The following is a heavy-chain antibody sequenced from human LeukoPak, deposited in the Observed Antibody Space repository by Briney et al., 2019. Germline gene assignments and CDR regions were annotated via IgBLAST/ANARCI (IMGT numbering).Heavy chain of an antibody. V-gene: IGHV3-7*01. CDR3: ARGPGYCSGGSCYSSHY. Sequence: LPGGSLRLSCAASGFTFSSYSMSWVRQAPGKGLGWVANIKKDGSEKYYVDSVKGRFTISRDNAKNSLYLQMNSLRAEDTAVYYCARGPGYCSGGSCYSSHYWGQGTLVTVSS. CDR2: IKKDGSEK. J-gene: IGHJ4*02. D-gene: IGHD2-15*01. CDR1: GFTFSSYS.